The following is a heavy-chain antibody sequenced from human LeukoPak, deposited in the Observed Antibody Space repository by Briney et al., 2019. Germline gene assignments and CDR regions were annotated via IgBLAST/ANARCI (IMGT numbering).Heavy chain of an antibody. Sequence: PGGSLRLSCADSGFSFSRYWMSWVRQAPGKRLEWVANIKEDGSEKYYVDSVKGRFTISRDNAKNSLYLQMNSLRAEDTAMYYCAKAHSSSWYLGYYYYGMDVWGQGTTVTVSS. D-gene: IGHD6-13*01. CDR2: IKEDGSEK. CDR1: GFSFSRYW. V-gene: IGHV3-7*01. CDR3: AKAHSSSWYLGYYYYGMDV. J-gene: IGHJ6*02.